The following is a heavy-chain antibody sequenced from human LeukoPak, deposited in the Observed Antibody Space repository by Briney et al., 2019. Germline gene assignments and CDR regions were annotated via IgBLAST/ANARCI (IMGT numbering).Heavy chain of an antibody. D-gene: IGHD3-10*01. J-gene: IGHJ4*01. V-gene: IGHV4-59*01. CDR2: IYSSGST. CDR3: ARAYYYGSGSYGLDY. CDR1: GGSISSYY. Sequence: SEILSLTCTVSGGSISSYYWSWIRQPPGKGLEWLGYIYSSGSTNYNPSLKSRVTISVDTSKNQFSLKLTSVTAADTAVYYCARAYYYGSGSYGLDYWGQGTLVTVSS.